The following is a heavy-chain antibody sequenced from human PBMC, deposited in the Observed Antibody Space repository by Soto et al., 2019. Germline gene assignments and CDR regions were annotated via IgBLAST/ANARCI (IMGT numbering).Heavy chain of an antibody. CDR3: AKLNGNRPTGMDV. J-gene: IGHJ6*02. Sequence: GGSLRLSCAASGFTFSSYAMSWVRQAPGKGLEWVSAISVSGGSTYYADSVKGRFTISRDNSKNTLYLQMKTLRAKDTAVFYCAKLNGNRPTGMDVWGQGTTVTVSS. CDR1: GFTFSSYA. CDR2: ISVSGGST. V-gene: IGHV3-23*01. D-gene: IGHD4-17*01.